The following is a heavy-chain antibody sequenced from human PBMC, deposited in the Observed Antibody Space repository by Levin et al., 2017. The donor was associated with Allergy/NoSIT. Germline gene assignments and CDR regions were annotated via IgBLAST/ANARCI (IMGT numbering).Heavy chain of an antibody. D-gene: IGHD3-9*01. CDR2: INHSGST. CDR3: ARAGTYNDILTGYYTLFDY. J-gene: IGHJ4*02. V-gene: IGHV4-34*01. CDR1: GGSFSGYY. Sequence: SQTLSLTCAVYGGSFSGYYWSWIRQPPGEGLEWIGEINHSGSTNYNPSLKSRVTISVDTSKNQFSLKLSSVTAADTAMYYCARAGTYNDILTGYYTLFDYWGQGTLVTVSS.